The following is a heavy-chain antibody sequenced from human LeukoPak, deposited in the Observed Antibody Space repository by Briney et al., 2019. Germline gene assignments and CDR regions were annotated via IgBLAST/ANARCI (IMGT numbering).Heavy chain of an antibody. CDR3: AFLGYCSGGSCYTPPCS. J-gene: IGHJ4*02. CDR2: ISGSGGST. V-gene: IGHV3-23*01. CDR1: GFTFSSYA. Sequence: GGSLRLSCAASGFTFSSYAMSWVRQAPGEGLEWVSAISGSGGSTYYADSVKGRFTLSRDNSKNTLYLQMNSLRAEDTAVYYCAFLGYCSGGSCYTPPCSWGQGTLVTVSS. D-gene: IGHD2-15*01.